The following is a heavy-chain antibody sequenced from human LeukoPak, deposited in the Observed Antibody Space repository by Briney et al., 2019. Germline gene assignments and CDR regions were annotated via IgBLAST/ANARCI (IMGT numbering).Heavy chain of an antibody. V-gene: IGHV1-2*02. CDR1: GYTFTGYY. D-gene: IGHD4-23*01. CDR3: ARLDGGNPAGTDY. Sequence: ASVKVSCKASGYTFTGYYMHRVRQAPGQGLEWMGWINPNSGGTNYAQKFQGRVTMTRDTSISTAYMELSRLRSDDTAVYYCARLDGGNPAGTDYWGQGTLVTVSS. CDR2: INPNSGGT. J-gene: IGHJ4*02.